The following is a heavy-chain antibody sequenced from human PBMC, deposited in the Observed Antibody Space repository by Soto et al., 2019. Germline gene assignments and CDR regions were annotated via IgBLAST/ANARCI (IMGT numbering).Heavy chain of an antibody. J-gene: IGHJ4*02. V-gene: IGHV1-69*01. D-gene: IGHD4-17*01. CDR2: IIPFFGTA. CDR1: GGTFSTFG. Sequence: QVQLVQPGTEVKKTGSSVKVSCKASGGTFSTFGISWVRQAPGQGLEWMGGIIPFFGTARYSQKFEDRITITADESTNTLYMDLRSLTSEDTAIYYCAKSAPMDAGDKYYYDFWGQGALVTVSS. CDR3: AKSAPMDAGDKYYYDF.